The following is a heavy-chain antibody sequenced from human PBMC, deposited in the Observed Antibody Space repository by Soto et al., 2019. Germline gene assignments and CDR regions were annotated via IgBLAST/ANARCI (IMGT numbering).Heavy chain of an antibody. D-gene: IGHD3-10*01. CDR3: ARDLGEVSAF. V-gene: IGHV3-74*01. J-gene: IGHJ4*02. Sequence: LRLSCAASGFTFSTYWMHWVRQAPGKGLVWVSRIHSDGITTLYADSVTGRFTISRDNAKNSLYLQMNSLRAEDTAVYYCARDLGEVSAFWGQGTPVTVSS. CDR1: GFTFSTYW. CDR2: IHSDGITT.